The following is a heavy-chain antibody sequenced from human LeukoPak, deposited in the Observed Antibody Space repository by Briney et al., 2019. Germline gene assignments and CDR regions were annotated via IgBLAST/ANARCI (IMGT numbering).Heavy chain of an antibody. Sequence: PGGSLRLSCAASGFTFSRYAMTWVRQAPGKGLEWVSAISGSGGSTYYADSVKGRFTISRDNSKNTLYLQMNSLRAEDSAVYYCAKRKAGYCSGGSCYYDYWGQGTLVTVSS. D-gene: IGHD2-15*01. V-gene: IGHV3-23*01. CDR3: AKRKAGYCSGGSCYYDY. J-gene: IGHJ4*02. CDR2: ISGSGGST. CDR1: GFTFSRYA.